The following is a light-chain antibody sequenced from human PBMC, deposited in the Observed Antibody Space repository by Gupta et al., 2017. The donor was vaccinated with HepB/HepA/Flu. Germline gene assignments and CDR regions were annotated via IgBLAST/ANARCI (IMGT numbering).Light chain of an antibody. CDR3: SSYTTSGTWV. V-gene: IGLV2-14*03. Sequence: QSTLTQPAPVSGSPGQSITISCTGTNSNIGIYNYISWHQQHPGKAPKLMIYDVSNRPSGVSTRFSGSKSGNTASLTISGLQAEDEADYYCSSYTTSGTWVFGGGTYLTVL. CDR1: NSNIGIYNY. J-gene: IGLJ3*02. CDR2: DVS.